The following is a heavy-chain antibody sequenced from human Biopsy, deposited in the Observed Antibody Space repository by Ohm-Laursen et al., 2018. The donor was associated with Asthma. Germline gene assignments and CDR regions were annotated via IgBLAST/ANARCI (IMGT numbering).Heavy chain of an antibody. V-gene: IGHV3-30*18. CDR1: GFTFSSYA. Sequence: SLRLSCAASGFTFSSYAMHWVRQAPGKGLEWVAVISFDGSNKDYADSVKGRFTISRDNSKNTLHLEMNSLRVEDTAAYYCPKDVFPGWELRRGPDYWGQGTLVTVSS. J-gene: IGHJ4*02. CDR2: ISFDGSNK. D-gene: IGHD1-26*01. CDR3: PKDVFPGWELRRGPDY.